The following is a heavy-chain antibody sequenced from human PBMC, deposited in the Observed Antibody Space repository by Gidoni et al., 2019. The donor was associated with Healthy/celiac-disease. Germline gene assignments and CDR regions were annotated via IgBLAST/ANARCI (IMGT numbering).Heavy chain of an antibody. CDR1: GFSFSSYS. CDR2: ISSSSSYI. Sequence: EVQLVESGGGLVKTGGALRLACAASGFSFSSYSMNWVRQAPGKGLEWVSSISSSSSYIYYADSVKGRFTISRYNAKNSLYLQMNSLRSEDTAVYYCARDSYSSRGEFDYWGHGTLVTVSS. J-gene: IGHJ4*01. D-gene: IGHD6-13*01. V-gene: IGHV3-21*01. CDR3: ARDSYSSRGEFDY.